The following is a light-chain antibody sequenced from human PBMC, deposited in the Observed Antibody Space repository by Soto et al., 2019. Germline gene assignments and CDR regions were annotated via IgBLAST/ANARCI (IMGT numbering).Light chain of an antibody. CDR1: QSVSSN. V-gene: IGKV3-15*01. Sequence: EIVMTQSPATLSVSPGERATLSCRASQSVSSNLAWYQQKPGQAPRLLIYGASTRATGIPGRFSGSGSGTEFALTISSLQSEDLAIYXXQQYNSWSSITFGQGTRLEIK. CDR3: QQYNSWSSIT. CDR2: GAS. J-gene: IGKJ5*01.